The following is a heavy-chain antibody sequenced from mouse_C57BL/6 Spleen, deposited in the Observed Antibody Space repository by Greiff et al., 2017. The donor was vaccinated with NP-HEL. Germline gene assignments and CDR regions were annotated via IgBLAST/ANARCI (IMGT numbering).Heavy chain of an antibody. CDR3: ARCGTYGSSTYYFDY. CDR2: IYPGDGVT. J-gene: IGHJ2*01. D-gene: IGHD1-1*01. Sequence: QVQLQQSGAELVKPGASVKISCKAFGYAFSSYRMNRVKQRPGKGLEWDGQIYPGDGVTNYNGKFKGKATLTADKPSSTAHMPLSSLTSEDSAFYFCARCGTYGSSTYYFDYWGQGTTLTVSS. CDR1: GYAFSSYR. V-gene: IGHV1-80*01.